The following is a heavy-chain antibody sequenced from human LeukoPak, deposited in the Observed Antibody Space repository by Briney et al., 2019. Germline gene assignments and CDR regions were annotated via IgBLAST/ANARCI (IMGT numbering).Heavy chain of an antibody. CDR1: GFTFDDYA. D-gene: IGHD5-12*01. CDR3: AKDIFGVATDAFDI. Sequence: GRSLRLSCAASGFTFDDYAMHWIRQAPGKGLEWVSGISWNSGSIGYADSVKGRFTISRDNAKNSLYLQMNSLRAEDTALYYCAKDIFGVATDAFDIWGQGTMVTVSS. J-gene: IGHJ3*02. CDR2: ISWNSGSI. V-gene: IGHV3-9*01.